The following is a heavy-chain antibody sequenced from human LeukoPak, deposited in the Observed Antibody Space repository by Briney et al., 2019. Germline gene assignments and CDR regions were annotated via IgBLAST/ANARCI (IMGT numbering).Heavy chain of an antibody. CDR1: EFSVGSNY. J-gene: IGHJ5*01. Sequence: PGGSLRLSCAASEFSVGSNYMTWVRQAPGKGLEWVSLIYSGGSTYYADSVKGRFTISRDNSKNTLYLQMNSLRAEDTAVYYCARGALDAATPFDSWGQGTLVTVSS. CDR3: ARGALDAATPFDS. V-gene: IGHV3-66*01. CDR2: IYSGGST. D-gene: IGHD2-15*01.